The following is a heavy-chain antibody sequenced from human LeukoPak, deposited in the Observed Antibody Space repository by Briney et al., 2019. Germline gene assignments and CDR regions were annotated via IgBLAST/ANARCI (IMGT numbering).Heavy chain of an antibody. CDR3: ARERVRRRAYCGGDCYAHSFDY. Sequence: GGSLRLSCAASGFTFSSYAMHWVRQAPGKGLGWVAVISYDGSNKYYADSVKGRFTISRDNSKNTLYLQMNSLRAEDTAVYYCARERVRRRAYCGGDCYAHSFDYWGQGTLVTVSS. CDR1: GFTFSSYA. V-gene: IGHV3-30*04. CDR2: ISYDGSNK. D-gene: IGHD2-21*02. J-gene: IGHJ4*02.